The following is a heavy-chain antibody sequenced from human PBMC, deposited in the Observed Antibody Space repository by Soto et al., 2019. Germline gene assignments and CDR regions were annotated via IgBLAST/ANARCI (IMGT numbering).Heavy chain of an antibody. V-gene: IGHV3-74*01. CDR1: GFTFSSYW. D-gene: IGHD2-15*01. CDR3: VRTSLVVAAATREDY. CDR2: INSDGSST. J-gene: IGHJ4*02. Sequence: EVQLVESGGGLVQPGGSLRLSCAASGFTFSSYWMHWVRQAPGKGLVWVSRINSDGSSTSYADSVKGRFTISRDNAKNKLYLQMHSLRADDTAVYYCVRTSLVVAAATREDYWGQGTLVTVSS.